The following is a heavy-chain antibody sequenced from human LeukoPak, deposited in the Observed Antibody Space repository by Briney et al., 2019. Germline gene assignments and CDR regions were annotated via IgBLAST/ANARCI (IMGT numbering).Heavy chain of an antibody. D-gene: IGHD3-22*01. Sequence: KPSETLSLTCTVSGGSISSSSYYWGWIRQPPGKGLEWIGSIYYSGDTYYNPSLKSRVTISVDTSKNQFSLKLSSVCAAGPAEYRCGRRMNYYDSSGIGAGFAPRGEGDPVTLSP. J-gene: IGHJ5*02. V-gene: IGHV4-39*01. CDR1: GGSISSSSYY. CDR2: IYYSGDT. CDR3: GRRMNYYDSSGIGAGFAP.